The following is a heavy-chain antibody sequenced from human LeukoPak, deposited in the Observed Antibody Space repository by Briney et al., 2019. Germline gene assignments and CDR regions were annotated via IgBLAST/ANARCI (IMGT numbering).Heavy chain of an antibody. CDR3: ARGGNLGVPAAAFDY. CDR1: GGSFSGYY. D-gene: IGHD2-2*01. V-gene: IGHV4-34*01. CDR2: VNHSGST. Sequence: SETLSLTCAVYGGSFSGYYWSWIRQPPGKGLEWIGEVNHSGSTNYNPSLKSRVTISVDTSKNQFSLKLSSVTAADTAVYYCARGGNLGVPAAAFDYWGQGTLVTVSS. J-gene: IGHJ4*02.